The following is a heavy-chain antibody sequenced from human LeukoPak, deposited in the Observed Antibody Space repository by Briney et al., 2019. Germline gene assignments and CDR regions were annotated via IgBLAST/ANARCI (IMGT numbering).Heavy chain of an antibody. CDR1: GGSISSSSHY. CDR2: IYYSGST. CDR3: TRRGSPGTLDY. Sequence: SETLSLTCTVSGGSISSSSHYWGWIRQPPGKELEWIGTIYYSGSTFYNPSLKSRVTISVDTSKNQFSLKLTFVTAADSAVYYCTRRGSPGTLDYWGQGTLATVSS. V-gene: IGHV4-39*01. D-gene: IGHD3-16*01. J-gene: IGHJ4*02.